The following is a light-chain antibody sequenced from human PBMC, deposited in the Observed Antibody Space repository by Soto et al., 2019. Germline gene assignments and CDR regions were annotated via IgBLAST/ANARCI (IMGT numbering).Light chain of an antibody. CDR2: AAS. V-gene: IGKV1-39*01. CDR1: QSISRY. CDR3: QQSYRTPPLT. Sequence: DLQMTQSPSSLSASVGDRVTITCRASQSISRYLNWYQQKPGKAPKLLIYAASSLQSGVPSRFSGSGSGTDFTLTISSLQPEDSATYYCQQSYRTPPLTFGGGTKVEIK. J-gene: IGKJ4*01.